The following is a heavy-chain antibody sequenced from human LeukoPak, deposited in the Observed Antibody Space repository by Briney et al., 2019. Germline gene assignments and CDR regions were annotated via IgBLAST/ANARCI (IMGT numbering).Heavy chain of an antibody. CDR3: ARGPRGGIAVDYYFDY. D-gene: IGHD6-19*01. CDR1: GSTFISYA. V-gene: IGHV1-69*01. J-gene: IGHJ4*02. Sequence: ASVKVSCKASGSTFISYAISWVRQAPGQGLEWMGGIIPIFGTANYAQKFQGRVTITADESTSTAYMELSSLRSEDTAVYYCARGPRGGIAVDYYFDYWGQGTLVTVSS. CDR2: IIPIFGTA.